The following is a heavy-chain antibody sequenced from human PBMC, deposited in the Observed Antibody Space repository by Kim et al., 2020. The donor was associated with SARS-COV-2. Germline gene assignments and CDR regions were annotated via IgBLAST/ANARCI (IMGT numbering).Heavy chain of an antibody. CDR3: ASGRITMVRGVTETPDY. CDR1: GYSFTSYW. J-gene: IGHJ4*02. CDR2: IYPGDSDT. D-gene: IGHD3-10*01. V-gene: IGHV5-51*01. Sequence: GESLKISCKGSGYSFTSYWIGWVRQMPGKGLEWMGIIYPGDSDTRYSPSFQGQVTISADKSISTAYLQWSSLKASDTAMYYCASGRITMVRGVTETPDYWGQGTLVTVSS.